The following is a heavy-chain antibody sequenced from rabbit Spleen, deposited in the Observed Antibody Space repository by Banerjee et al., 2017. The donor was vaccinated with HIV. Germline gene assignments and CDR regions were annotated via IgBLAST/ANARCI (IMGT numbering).Heavy chain of an antibody. CDR3: ARGSATMTMVITGYYFNL. V-gene: IGHV1S40*01. Sequence: QSLEESGGDLVKPGASLTLTCTASGFSFSSSDYMCWVRQAPGKGLEWIACIAGSSSGFTYSATWAKGRFTCSKTSSTTVTLQMTSLTVADTATYFCARGSATMTMVITGYYFNLWGPGTLVTVS. CDR2: IAGSSSGFT. D-gene: IGHD2-1*01. CDR1: GFSFSSSDY. J-gene: IGHJ4*01.